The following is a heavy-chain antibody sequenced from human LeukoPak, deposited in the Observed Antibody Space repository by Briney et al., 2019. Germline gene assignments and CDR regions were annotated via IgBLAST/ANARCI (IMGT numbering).Heavy chain of an antibody. CDR2: INHSGST. CDR3: ARHTHDSSGYYSDDY. V-gene: IGHV4-39*07. Sequence: SETLSLTCTVSGGSISSSSYYWGWIRQPPGKGLEWIGEINHSGSTNYNPSLKSRVTISVDTSKNQFSLKLSSVTAADTAVYYCARHTHDSSGYYSDDYWGQGTLVTVSS. D-gene: IGHD3-22*01. J-gene: IGHJ4*02. CDR1: GGSISSSSYY.